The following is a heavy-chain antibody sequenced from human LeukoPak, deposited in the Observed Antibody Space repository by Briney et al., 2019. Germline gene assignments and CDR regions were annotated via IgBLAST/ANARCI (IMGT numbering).Heavy chain of an antibody. J-gene: IGHJ5*02. CDR3: ARDNSVRDEAWWFNP. D-gene: IGHD5-24*01. CDR2: FDPGDAET. CDR1: GYSLTALS. V-gene: IGHV1-24*01. Sequence: ASVKVSCKVSGYSLTALSMHWVRQTLGKGLEWMGAFDPGDAETIFAQNFQGRVTLTEDTSTDTAYMELASLRAEDTAVYYCARDNSVRDEAWWFNPWGQGTLVTVSS.